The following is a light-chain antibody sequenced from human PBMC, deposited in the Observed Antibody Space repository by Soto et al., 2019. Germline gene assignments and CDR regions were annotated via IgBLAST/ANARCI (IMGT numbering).Light chain of an antibody. CDR1: QRISDT. J-gene: IGKJ1*01. Sequence: EIVMTQSPATRSVSAGERATLSWRASQRISDTLAWYQQKPGQAPRLLIYGASTRATGIPARFSGSGSGTEFTLTISSLQSEDFAVYYCQQYNNWPSWTFGQGTKVDI. CDR2: GAS. V-gene: IGKV3-15*01. CDR3: QQYNNWPSWT.